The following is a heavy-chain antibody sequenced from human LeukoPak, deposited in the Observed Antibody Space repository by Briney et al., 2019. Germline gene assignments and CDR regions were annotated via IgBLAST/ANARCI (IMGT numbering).Heavy chain of an antibody. CDR1: GYTFTSYG. D-gene: IGHD2-15*01. CDR3: ALLAYYYYYYMDV. Sequence: ASVKVSCKASGYTFTSYGISWVRQAPGQGLEWMGWINAYNGNTNYAQKLQGRVTMTTDTSTSTAYMELRSLRSDDTAAYYCALLAYYYYYYMDVWGKGTTVTDSS. J-gene: IGHJ6*03. V-gene: IGHV1-18*01. CDR2: INAYNGNT.